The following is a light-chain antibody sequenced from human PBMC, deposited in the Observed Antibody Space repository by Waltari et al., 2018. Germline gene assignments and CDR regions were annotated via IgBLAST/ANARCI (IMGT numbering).Light chain of an antibody. CDR3: QKNDNWPHS. V-gene: IGKV3D-15*01. Sequence: DIVLTQSPATLSLSPGERAVLSCSASQTVSVCLAWYQQKPWQAPQLLIFGASSRATCNPDRFSCSGSGTEFTLIISSLEPEDGAVYYCQKNDNWPHSFGQGTKVEIK. J-gene: IGKJ2*03. CDR1: QTVSVC. CDR2: GAS.